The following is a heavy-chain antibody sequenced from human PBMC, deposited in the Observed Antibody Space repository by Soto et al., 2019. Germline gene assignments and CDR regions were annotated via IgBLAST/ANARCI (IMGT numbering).Heavy chain of an antibody. Sequence: EVQLVQSGAEVKKPGESLRISCKGSGYSFTSYWISWVRQMPGKGLEWMGRIDPSDSYTNYSPSFQGHVTISADKSISAAVLQWRSPKASDTATYYCARLQAAAGDNDLTFDYWGQGTLVTVSS. CDR3: ARLQAAAGDNDLTFDY. V-gene: IGHV5-10-1*01. CDR2: IDPSDSYT. D-gene: IGHD6-13*01. J-gene: IGHJ4*02. CDR1: GYSFTSYW.